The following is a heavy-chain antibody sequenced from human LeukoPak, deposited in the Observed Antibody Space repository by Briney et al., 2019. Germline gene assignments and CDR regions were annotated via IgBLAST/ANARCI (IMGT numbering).Heavy chain of an antibody. Sequence: SETLSLTCAVYGGSFSGYYWSWIRQPPGKGLEWIGEINHSGSTNYNPSLKSRVTISVDTSKNQFSLKLSSVTAADTAVYYCARGRDITTFWKDDYYYYGMDVWGQGTTVTVSS. J-gene: IGHJ6*02. CDR1: GGSFSGYY. V-gene: IGHV4-34*01. CDR2: INHSGST. D-gene: IGHD3-9*01. CDR3: ARGRDITTFWKDDYYYYGMDV.